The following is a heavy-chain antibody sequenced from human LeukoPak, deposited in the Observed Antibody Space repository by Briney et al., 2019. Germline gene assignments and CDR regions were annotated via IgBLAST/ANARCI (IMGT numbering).Heavy chain of an antibody. CDR2: ISGSGGST. CDR3: AKDPSYYYGSGSSYFDY. J-gene: IGHJ4*02. Sequence: PGGSLRLSCAASGFSFSSHGMHWVRQAPGKGLEWVSAISGSGGSTYYADSVKGRFTISRDNSKNTLYLQMNSLRAEDTAVYYCAKDPSYYYGSGSSYFDYWGQGTLVTVSS. V-gene: IGHV3-23*01. CDR1: GFSFSSHG. D-gene: IGHD3-10*01.